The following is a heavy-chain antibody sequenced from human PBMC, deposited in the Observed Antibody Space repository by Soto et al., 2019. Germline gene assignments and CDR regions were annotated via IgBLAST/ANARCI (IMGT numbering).Heavy chain of an antibody. CDR3: ARQGGGYDCWSGYLRFYYYGMDV. CDR2: IYYSGST. J-gene: IGHJ6*02. V-gene: IGHV4-39*01. Sequence: PSETLSLTCTVSGGSISSSSYYWGWIRQPPGKGLEWIGSIYYSGSTYYNPSLKSRVTISVDTSKNQFSLKLSSVTAADTAVYYCARQGGGYDCWSGYLRFYYYGMDVWGQGTTVTVSS. D-gene: IGHD3-3*01. CDR1: GGSISSSSYY.